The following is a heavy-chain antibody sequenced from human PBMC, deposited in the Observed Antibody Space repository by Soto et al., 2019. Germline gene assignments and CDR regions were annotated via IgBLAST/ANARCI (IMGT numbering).Heavy chain of an antibody. CDR2: ISYDGSNK. J-gene: IGHJ5*02. CDR1: GFTFSSYA. CDR3: ARDGGVSSSALT. Sequence: PGGSLRLSCAASGFTFSSYAMHWVRQAPGKGLEWVAVISYDGSNKYYADSVKGRFTISRDNSKNTLYLQMNSLRAEDTAVYYCARDGGVSSSALTWGQGTLVTIYS. V-gene: IGHV3-30-3*01. D-gene: IGHD3-16*01.